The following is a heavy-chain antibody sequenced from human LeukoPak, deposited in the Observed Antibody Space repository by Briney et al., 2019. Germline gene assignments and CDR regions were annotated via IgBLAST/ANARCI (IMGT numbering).Heavy chain of an antibody. CDR1: GVSISTSAMC. Sequence: ESGPALGKTTQTLTLTRTFSGVSISTSAMCVSWIRQPPGKALGGLARIDWDDDKFYNTSLKTRLTISKDTSKNQVVLTMTNMEPVDTATYYCARMSREGWFDPWGQGTLVSVSS. D-gene: IGHD3-10*01. V-gene: IGHV2-70*17. J-gene: IGHJ5*02. CDR2: IDWDDDK. CDR3: ARMSREGWFDP.